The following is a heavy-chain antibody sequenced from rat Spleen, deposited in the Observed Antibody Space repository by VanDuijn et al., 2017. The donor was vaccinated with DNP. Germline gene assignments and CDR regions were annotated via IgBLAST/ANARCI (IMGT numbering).Heavy chain of an antibody. V-gene: IGHV5S11*01. Sequence: EVQLVESGGGLVQPGRSLKLSCAASGFTFSDYNMAWVRQAPKKGLEWVASITPSGDDTYYRDSVKGRFTVSRDNAKSTLYLQMDSLRSEETATYYCARVQVGYYAMDAWGQGTSVTVSS. CDR1: GFTFSDYN. CDR2: ITPSGDDT. CDR3: ARVQVGYYAMDA. J-gene: IGHJ4*01. D-gene: IGHD1-1*01.